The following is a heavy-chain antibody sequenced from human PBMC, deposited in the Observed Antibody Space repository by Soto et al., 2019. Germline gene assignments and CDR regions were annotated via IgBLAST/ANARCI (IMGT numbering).Heavy chain of an antibody. D-gene: IGHD1-26*01. CDR1: GGTFSSYA. CDR2: LIPIFGTA. J-gene: IGHJ5*02. V-gene: IGHV1-69*01. CDR3: AREMVHSGSYRAPRENWFDP. Sequence: QVQLVQSGAEVKKPGSSVKVSCKASGGTFSSYAISWVRQAPGQGLEWMGGLIPIFGTANYAQKFQGRVTITADESTSTAYMELSSLRSEDTDVYYCAREMVHSGSYRAPRENWFDPCGQGTLVTVSS.